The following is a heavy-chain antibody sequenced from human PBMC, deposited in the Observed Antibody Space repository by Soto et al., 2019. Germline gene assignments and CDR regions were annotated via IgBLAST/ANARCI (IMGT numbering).Heavy chain of an antibody. J-gene: IGHJ2*01. Sequence: SETLSLTCTVSGGSISSYYWSWIRQPPGKGLEWIGYIYYSGSTNYNPSLKSRVTISVDTSKNQFSLKLSSVTAADTAVYYCARPRGYGDWYFDLWGRGTLVTVSS. CDR1: GGSISSYY. V-gene: IGHV4-59*01. CDR3: ARPRGYGDWYFDL. CDR2: IYYSGST. D-gene: IGHD4-17*01.